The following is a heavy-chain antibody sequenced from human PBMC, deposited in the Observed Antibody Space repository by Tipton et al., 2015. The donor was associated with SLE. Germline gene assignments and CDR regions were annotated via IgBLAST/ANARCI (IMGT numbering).Heavy chain of an antibody. J-gene: IGHJ6*03. CDR2: IYTSGST. V-gene: IGHV4-61*02. CDR3: ARGDMVVVPAAGGGYYYYMDV. Sequence: LRLSCTVSGGSISSGSYYWSWIRQPAGKGLEWIGRIYTSGSTNYSPSLKSRLTISVDTSKNQFSLKLSSVTAADTAVYYCARGDMVVVPAAGGGYYYYMDVWGKGTTVTVSS. CDR1: GGSISSGSYY. D-gene: IGHD2-2*01.